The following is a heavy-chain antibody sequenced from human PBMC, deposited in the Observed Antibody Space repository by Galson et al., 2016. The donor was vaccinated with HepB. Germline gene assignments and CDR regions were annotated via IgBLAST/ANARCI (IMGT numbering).Heavy chain of an antibody. Sequence: SLRLSCAASGFTLSDYYMSWIRQAPGKGLEWVSYISSSGSTIYYTDSVKGRFTISRDNAKNSLYLQMNSLRAEDTAVYYCARKGTSSWSLFDYWGQGTLGSVSS. CDR1: GFTLSDYY. J-gene: IGHJ4*02. V-gene: IGHV3-11*04. D-gene: IGHD6-13*01. CDR2: ISSSGSTI. CDR3: ARKGTSSWSLFDY.